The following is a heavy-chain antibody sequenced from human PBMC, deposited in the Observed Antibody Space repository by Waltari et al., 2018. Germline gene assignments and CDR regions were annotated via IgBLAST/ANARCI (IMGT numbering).Heavy chain of an antibody. D-gene: IGHD5-12*01. Sequence: QVQLQQWGAGLLKPSETLSLTCAVYGGSFSGYYWSWIRQPPGKGLEWIGEINHSGSTNYNPSLKSRVTISVDTSKNQFSLKLSSLTAADTAVYYCARVGKEEMATIPFDYWGQGTLVTVSS. CDR3: ARVGKEEMATIPFDY. CDR1: GGSFSGYY. J-gene: IGHJ4*02. V-gene: IGHV4-34*01. CDR2: INHSGST.